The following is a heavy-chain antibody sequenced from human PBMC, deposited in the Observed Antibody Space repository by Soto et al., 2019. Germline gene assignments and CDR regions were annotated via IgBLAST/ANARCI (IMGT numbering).Heavy chain of an antibody. V-gene: IGHV1-69*02. J-gene: IGHJ1*01. CDR3: ARADYYDSSGYYYVDYCQH. CDR1: GGTFSSYT. Sequence: QVQLVQSGAEVKKPGSSVKVSCKASGGTFSSYTISWVRQAPGQGLEWMGRIIPILGIANYAQKFQGRVTITADKSTSTAYMELSSLRSEDTAVYYCARADYYDSSGYYYVDYCQHWGQGTLVTVSS. D-gene: IGHD3-22*01. CDR2: IIPILGIA.